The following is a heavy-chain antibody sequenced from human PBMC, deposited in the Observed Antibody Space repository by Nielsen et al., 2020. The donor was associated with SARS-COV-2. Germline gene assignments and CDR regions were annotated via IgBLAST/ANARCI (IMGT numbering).Heavy chain of an antibody. D-gene: IGHD3-9*01. V-gene: IGHV3-48*02. Sequence: VRQMPGKGLEWVSYISSSSSTIYYADSVKSRFTISRDNAKNSLYLQMNSLRDEDTAVYYCARGNAYDILTGYPPDAFDIWGQGTMVTVSS. CDR2: ISSSSSTI. J-gene: IGHJ3*02. CDR3: ARGNAYDILTGYPPDAFDI.